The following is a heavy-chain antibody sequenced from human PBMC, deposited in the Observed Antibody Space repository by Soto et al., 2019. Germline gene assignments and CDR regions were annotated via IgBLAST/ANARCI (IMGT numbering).Heavy chain of an antibody. CDR2: IWYDGSNE. CDR3: ARDSSGYYYRVGDFDN. Sequence: QVQLVESGVGVVQPGRSLRLSCSASGFTFSSYGMHWVRQAPGKGLEWVAVIWYDGSNEYYADSVKGRLTISRDNSKNTLYLTMNSLRAEDTAVYYCARDSSGYYYRVGDFDNWCQGTMVNGSS. J-gene: IGHJ3*02. V-gene: IGHV3-33*01. CDR1: GFTFSSYG. D-gene: IGHD3-22*01.